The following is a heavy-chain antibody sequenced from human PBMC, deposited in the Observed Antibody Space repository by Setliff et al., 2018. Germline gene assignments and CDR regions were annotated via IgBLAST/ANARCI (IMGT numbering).Heavy chain of an antibody. Sequence: LRLSCAASGFTFSTAWMKWVRQAPGKGLEWVGRIKGKNDGLATDYAAPVEGRFTISRDDSKNTLYLQMNSLKTEDTAVYYCTTDPSPTFGGVIGAAFDFWGQGTMVTVSS. CDR1: GFTFSTAW. D-gene: IGHD3-16*01. CDR2: IKGKNDGLAT. J-gene: IGHJ3*01. V-gene: IGHV3-15*07. CDR3: TTDPSPTFGGVIGAAFDF.